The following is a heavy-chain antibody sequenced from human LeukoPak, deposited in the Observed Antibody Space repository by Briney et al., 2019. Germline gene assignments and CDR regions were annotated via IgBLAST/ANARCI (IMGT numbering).Heavy chain of an antibody. V-gene: IGHV1-69*01. CDR2: IITIFGTA. CDR1: GGTFSSYA. CDR3: ASRMRAGYYDSSGYS. Sequence: SVKVSCKASGGTFSSYAISWVRQAPGQGLEWMGGIITIFGTANYAQKFQGRVTITADESTSTAYMELSSLRSEDTAVYYCASRMRAGYYDSSGYSWGQGTLVTVSS. D-gene: IGHD3-22*01. J-gene: IGHJ4*02.